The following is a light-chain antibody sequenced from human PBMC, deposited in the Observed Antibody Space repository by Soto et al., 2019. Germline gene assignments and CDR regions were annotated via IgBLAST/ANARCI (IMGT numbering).Light chain of an antibody. CDR1: QSINKW. J-gene: IGKJ1*01. CDR2: EVS. CDR3: QHYGGMWA. Sequence: DILLTQSPSTLSASVGDRVTISCRASQSINKWLAWYQHKPGKAPNLLIYEVSTLHSGVPSRFSGSGSGTEFTLTIGSLQPDDCATDCCQHYGGMWAFGQGTKVEIK. V-gene: IGKV1-5*03.